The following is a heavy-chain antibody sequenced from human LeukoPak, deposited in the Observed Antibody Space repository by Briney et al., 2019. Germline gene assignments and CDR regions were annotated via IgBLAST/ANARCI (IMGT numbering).Heavy chain of an antibody. CDR2: IWYDGSNK. D-gene: IGHD5-12*01. Sequence: PGGSLRLSCAASGFTFSNYGMNWVRQAPGKGLEWVAVIWYDGSNKYYADSVKGRFTISRDNSKNTLYLQMNSLRAEDTAVYYCARTSIVATIWSHYDYWGQGTLVTVSS. CDR3: ARTSIVATIWSHYDY. J-gene: IGHJ4*02. V-gene: IGHV3-33*08. CDR1: GFTFSNYG.